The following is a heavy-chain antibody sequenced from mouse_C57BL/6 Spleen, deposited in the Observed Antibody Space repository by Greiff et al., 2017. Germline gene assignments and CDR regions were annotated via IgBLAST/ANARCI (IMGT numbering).Heavy chain of an antibody. J-gene: IGHJ3*01. CDR1: GYTFPSYW. V-gene: IGHV1-59*01. CDR3: ARTIYDGSSGGFAY. CDR2: IDPSDSYT. D-gene: IGHD2-3*01. Sequence: VQLQQPGAELVRPGTSVKLSCKASGYTFPSYWMHWVKQRPGQGLEWIGVIDPSDSYTNYNQKFKGKATLTVDTSSSTAYMQLSSLTSEEAAVYYCARTIYDGSSGGFAYWGQGTLVTVSA.